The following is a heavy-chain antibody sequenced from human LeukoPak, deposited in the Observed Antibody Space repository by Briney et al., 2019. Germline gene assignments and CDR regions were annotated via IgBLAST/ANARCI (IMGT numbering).Heavy chain of an antibody. CDR1: GFTFSSYP. J-gene: IGHJ4*02. V-gene: IGHV3-30-3*01. CDR3: ARATRGDYASEMGY. Sequence: PGGSLRLSCAASGFTFSSYPMHWVRQAPGKGLEWVAVISYDGSNKYYADSVKGRFTISRDNSKNTLYLQMNSLRAEDTAVYYCARATRGDYASEMGYWGQGTLVTVSS. CDR2: ISYDGSNK. D-gene: IGHD4-17*01.